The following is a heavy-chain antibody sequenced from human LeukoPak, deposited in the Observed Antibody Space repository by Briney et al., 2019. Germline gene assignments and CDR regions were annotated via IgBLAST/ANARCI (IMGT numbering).Heavy chain of an antibody. J-gene: IGHJ6*02. CDR1: GYSFTSYW. D-gene: IGHD3-16*01. CDR2: IYPGDSDT. Sequence: GESLKISCKGSGYSFTSYWIGWVRQMPGKGLERMGIIYPGDSDTRYSPSFQGQVTISADKSISTAYLQWSSLKASDTAMYYCARHRGGEIYYYGMDVWGQGTTVTVSS. V-gene: IGHV5-51*01. CDR3: ARHRGGEIYYYGMDV.